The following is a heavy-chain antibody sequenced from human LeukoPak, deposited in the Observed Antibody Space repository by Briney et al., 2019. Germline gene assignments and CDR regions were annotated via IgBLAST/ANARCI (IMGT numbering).Heavy chain of an antibody. CDR2: ISGSGGTT. J-gene: IGHJ4*02. V-gene: IGHV3-23*01. Sequence: GGSLRLSCAASGFTFSSYAMTWVRQAPGKGLEWVSAISGSGGTTYYADSVKGRFTISRDNSKNTLYLRMSSLSAEDTAIYFCAKGPVVPAATYYFDYWGQGTLVTVSS. D-gene: IGHD2-2*01. CDR3: AKGPVVPAATYYFDY. CDR1: GFTFSSYA.